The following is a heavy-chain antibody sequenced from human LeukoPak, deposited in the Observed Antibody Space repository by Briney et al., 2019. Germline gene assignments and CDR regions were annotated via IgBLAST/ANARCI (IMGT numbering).Heavy chain of an antibody. J-gene: IGHJ4*02. CDR2: INPNSGGT. V-gene: IGHV1-2*02. Sequence: GASVKVSCKASGYTFTGYYMHWVRQGPGQGLEWMGWINPNSGGTNYAQKFQGRVTMTRDTSISTAYMELSRLRSDDTAVYYCARVLSGGLLWFGELLYFDYWGQGTLVTVSS. CDR3: ARVLSGGLLWFGELLYFDY. CDR1: GYTFTGYY. D-gene: IGHD3-10*01.